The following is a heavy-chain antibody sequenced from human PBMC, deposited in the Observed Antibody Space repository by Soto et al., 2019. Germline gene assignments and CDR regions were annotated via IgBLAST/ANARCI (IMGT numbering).Heavy chain of an antibody. CDR2: IYHSGNT. J-gene: IGHJ4*02. CDR3: ARVAAYNIDY. V-gene: IGHV4-4*02. D-gene: IGHD6-19*01. Sequence: VRQPPGKGLEWLGEIYHSGNTNYNPSLKSRVTISVDKSKNQFSLILSSVTAADTAVYYCARVAAYNIDYWGQGTLVTVSS.